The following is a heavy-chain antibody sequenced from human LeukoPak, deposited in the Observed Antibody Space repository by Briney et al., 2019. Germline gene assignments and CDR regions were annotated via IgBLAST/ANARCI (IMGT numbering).Heavy chain of an antibody. J-gene: IGHJ4*02. CDR1: GFTFSSYT. D-gene: IGHD3-9*01. CDR3: ARATTYDILTGYFDY. CDR2: ISSSSSYI. V-gene: IGHV3-21*01. Sequence: GGSLRLSCAASGFTFSSYTMNWVRQAPGKGLEWVSSISSSSSYIYYADSVKGRFTISRDNAKNSLYLQMNSLRAEDTAMSYCARATTYDILTGYFDYWGQGTLVTVSS.